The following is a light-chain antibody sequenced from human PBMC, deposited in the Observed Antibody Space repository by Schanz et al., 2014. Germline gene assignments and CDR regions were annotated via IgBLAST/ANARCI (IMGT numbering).Light chain of an antibody. Sequence: QSALTQPASVSGSPGQSITISCTGSSSDVGGYNFVSWYQHHPGQAPKLLIYDVSKRPSGVYTRFSGSKSGNTASLTISGLQAEDEADYYCAAWDDRLNGTVFGGGTQLTVL. CDR1: SSDVGGYNF. CDR2: DVS. CDR3: AAWDDRLNGTV. V-gene: IGLV2-23*02. J-gene: IGLJ7*01.